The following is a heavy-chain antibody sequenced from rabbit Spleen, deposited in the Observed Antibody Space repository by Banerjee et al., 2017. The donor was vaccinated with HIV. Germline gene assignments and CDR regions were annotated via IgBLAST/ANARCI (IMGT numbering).Heavy chain of an antibody. CDR3: ARDLVGVIGWNFYL. J-gene: IGHJ4*01. V-gene: IGHV1S7*01. D-gene: IGHD1-1*01. Sequence: QLRETGGGLVQPGGSLTLSCKASGFDFSTYSMSWVRQAPGKGLEWIGYIVPIFGVTYYANWVNGRFTISSHNAQNTLYLRLSSLTAADTATYFCARDLVGVIGWNFYLWGPGTLVTVS. CDR2: IVPIFGVT. CDR1: GFDFSTYS.